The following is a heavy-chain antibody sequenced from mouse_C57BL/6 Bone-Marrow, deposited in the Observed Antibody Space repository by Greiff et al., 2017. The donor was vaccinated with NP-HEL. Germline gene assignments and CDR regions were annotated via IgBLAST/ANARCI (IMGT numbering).Heavy chain of an antibody. CDR1: GFTFSDYY. Sequence: EVKLVESGGGLVQPGGSLKLSCAASGFTFSDYYMYWVRQTPEKRLEWVAYISNGGGSTYYPDTVKGRFTISRDNAKNTLYMQMSRLKSEDTAMYYCARQNYGSILDYWGQGTTLTVSS. J-gene: IGHJ2*01. CDR3: ARQNYGSILDY. D-gene: IGHD1-1*01. CDR2: ISNGGGST. V-gene: IGHV5-12*01.